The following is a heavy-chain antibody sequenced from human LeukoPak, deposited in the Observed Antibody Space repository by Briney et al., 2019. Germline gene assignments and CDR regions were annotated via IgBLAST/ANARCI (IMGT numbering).Heavy chain of an antibody. V-gene: IGHV5-51*01. CDR3: ARRSDYGEYSD. CDR1: GYSFTSYW. Sequence: GESLRISCKVSGYSFTSYWIGWVRQMPGKGLEWMGIFYPGDSDTRYSPSFQGQVTISADKSINTAYLQWPSLKASDTAIYYCARRSDYGEYSDWGQGTLVTVSS. D-gene: IGHD4-17*01. J-gene: IGHJ4*02. CDR2: FYPGDSDT.